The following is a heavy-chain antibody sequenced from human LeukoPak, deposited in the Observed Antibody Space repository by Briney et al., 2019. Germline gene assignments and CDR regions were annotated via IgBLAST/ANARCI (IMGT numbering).Heavy chain of an antibody. CDR3: ARDPRKGDYYYDSSGYDDY. J-gene: IGHJ4*02. Sequence: PGGSLRLSCAASGFTFSSYSMNWVRQAPGKGLEWVSYISSSSSTIYYADSVKGRFTISRDNAKNSLYLQMNSLRAEDTAVYYCARDPRKGDYYYDSSGYDDYWGQGTLVTVSS. D-gene: IGHD3-22*01. CDR1: GFTFSSYS. V-gene: IGHV3-48*04. CDR2: ISSSSSTI.